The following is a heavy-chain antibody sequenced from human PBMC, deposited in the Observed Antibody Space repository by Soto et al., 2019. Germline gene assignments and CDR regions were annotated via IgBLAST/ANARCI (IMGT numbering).Heavy chain of an antibody. J-gene: IGHJ4*02. CDR1: GFAFRDYA. V-gene: IGHV3-23*01. CDR2: MTASAGTT. D-gene: IGHD1-1*01. CDR3: AKDGRLTPLY. Sequence: EVPLLESGGGLVQPGGSLRLSCAASGFAFRDYAMSWVRQAPGKGLEWVSYMTASAGTTYYADSVKGRFTISRDNSKNTLYLQMNSLRVEDTAVYYCAKDGRLTPLYWGQGTLVIVS.